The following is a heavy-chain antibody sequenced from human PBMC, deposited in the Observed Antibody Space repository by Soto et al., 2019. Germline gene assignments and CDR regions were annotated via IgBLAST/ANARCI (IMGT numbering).Heavy chain of an antibody. CDR2: INAGNGNT. Sequence: ASVKVSCKASGYTFTSYAMHWVRQAPGQRLEWMGWINAGNGNTKYSQKFQGRVTITRDTSASTAYMELSSLRSEDTAVYYCARVGYYDTGIDYWGQGTLVTVSS. V-gene: IGHV1-3*01. CDR1: GYTFTSYA. J-gene: IGHJ4*02. D-gene: IGHD3-10*01. CDR3: ARVGYYDTGIDY.